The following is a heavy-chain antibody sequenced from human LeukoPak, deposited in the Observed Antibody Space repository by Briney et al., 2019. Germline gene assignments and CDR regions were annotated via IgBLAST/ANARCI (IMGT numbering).Heavy chain of an antibody. D-gene: IGHD6-13*01. J-gene: IGHJ4*02. CDR2: IWYDGSNK. V-gene: IGHV3-33*01. CDR1: GFTFSSYG. Sequence: PGGSLRLSCAASGFTFSSYGMHWVRQAPGKGLEWVAVIWYDGSNKYYADSVKGRFTISRDNSKNTLYLQMNSLRAEDTAVYYCARDLEQQLVSDFDYWGQGTLVTVSS. CDR3: ARDLEQQLVSDFDY.